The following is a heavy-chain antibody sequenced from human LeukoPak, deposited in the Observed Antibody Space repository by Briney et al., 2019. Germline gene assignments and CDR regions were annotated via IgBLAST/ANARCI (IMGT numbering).Heavy chain of an antibody. CDR1: GFTFSNYY. J-gene: IGHJ4*02. CDR2: IEQGGSEK. CDR3: ANTGQGYTYGFDY. Sequence: GGSLRLSCAASGFTFSNYYMTWVRQAPGKGLEWVANIEQGGSEKYYVDSVKGRFTISRDNSKNTLYLQMNNLRVEDTAVFYCANTGQGYTYGFDYWGQGTLVTVSP. D-gene: IGHD5-18*01. V-gene: IGHV3-7*05.